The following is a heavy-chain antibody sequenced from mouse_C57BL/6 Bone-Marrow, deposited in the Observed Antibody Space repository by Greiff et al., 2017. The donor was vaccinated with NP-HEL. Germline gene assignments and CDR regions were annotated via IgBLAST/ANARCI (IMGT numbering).Heavy chain of an antibody. CDR3: VRLHYYGSINWYFDV. V-gene: IGHV10-1*01. Sequence: EVQLVESGGGLVQPKGSLKLSCAASGFSFNTYAMNWVRQAPGKGLEWVARIRSKSNNYATYYADSVKDRFTISRDDSESMLYLQMNNLKTEDTAMYYCVRLHYYGSINWYFDVWGTGTTVTVSS. D-gene: IGHD1-1*01. CDR2: IRSKSNNYAT. J-gene: IGHJ1*03. CDR1: GFSFNTYA.